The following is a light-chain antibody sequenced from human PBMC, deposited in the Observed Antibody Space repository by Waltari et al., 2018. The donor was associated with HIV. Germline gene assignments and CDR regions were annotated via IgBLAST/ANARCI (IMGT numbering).Light chain of an antibody. CDR2: GNA. CDR1: GAMGLAQVY. Sequence: LLPHPPPWSGARAQWARSTRNRSGAMGLAQVYVAGYQHLPGTAPKRLIYGNANRPSGVSDRFSGSRSGTSASLAISGLQAEDEGDYYCQSYDMNLNVRIFGGGTKLTVL. V-gene: IGLV1-40*01. J-gene: IGLJ2*01. CDR3: QSYDMNLNVRI.